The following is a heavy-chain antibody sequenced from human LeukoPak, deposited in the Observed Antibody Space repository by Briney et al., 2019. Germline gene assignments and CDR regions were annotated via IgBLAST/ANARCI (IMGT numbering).Heavy chain of an antibody. Sequence: PGGSLRLSCAASGFTFSTYAVNWVRQAPGKGLEWVSAITGTGGSTYYVASVKGRFTVSRDNSKNTLYLQMSSLRAEDTAMYYCAKVRDTRDWYKDAFDIWGQGTRVTVSS. CDR3: AKVRDTRDWYKDAFDI. D-gene: IGHD6-19*01. CDR1: GFTFSTYA. CDR2: ITGTGGST. J-gene: IGHJ3*02. V-gene: IGHV3-23*01.